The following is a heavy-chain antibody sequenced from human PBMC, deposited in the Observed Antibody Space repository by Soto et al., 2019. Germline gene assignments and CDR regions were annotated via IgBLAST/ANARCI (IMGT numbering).Heavy chain of an antibody. Sequence: SETVSLTCAVSGGSFRGYFWSWIRQSPAKGLEWIGEINDSGNTYYNPSFKSRLTISVDTSTSQISLRLTSVTAADSAVYYCQGGDFWGQGTRVTVSS. V-gene: IGHV4-34*01. CDR3: QGGDF. CDR2: INDSGNT. D-gene: IGHD3-16*01. CDR1: GGSFRGYF. J-gene: IGHJ4*02.